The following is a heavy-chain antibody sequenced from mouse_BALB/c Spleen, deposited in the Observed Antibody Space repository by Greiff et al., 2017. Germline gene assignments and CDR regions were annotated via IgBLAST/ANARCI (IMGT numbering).Heavy chain of an antibody. J-gene: IGHJ1*01. V-gene: IGHV1S29*02. CDR3: ARPTMITTWYFDV. D-gene: IGHD2-4*01. Sequence: EVQLQQSGPELVKPGASVKISCKASGYTFTDYNMHWVKQSHGKSLEWIGYIYPYNGGTGYNQKFKSKATLTVDNSSSTAYMELRSLTSEDSAVYYCARPTMITTWYFDVWGAGTTVTVSS. CDR2: IYPYNGGT. CDR1: GYTFTDYN.